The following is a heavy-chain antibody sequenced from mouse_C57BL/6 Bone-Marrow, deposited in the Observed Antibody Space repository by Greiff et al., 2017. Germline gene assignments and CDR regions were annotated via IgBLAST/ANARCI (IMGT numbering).Heavy chain of an antibody. CDR2: IYPGSGST. D-gene: IGHD2-3*01. V-gene: IGHV1-55*01. CDR1: GYTFTSYW. CDR3: ARVDDGYGYFDY. J-gene: IGHJ2*01. Sequence: QVQLQQPGAELVKPGASVKMSCKASGYTFTSYWITWVKQRPGQGLAWIGDIYPGSGSTNYNEKFKSKATLTVDTSSSTAYMQLSSLTSEDSAVYYCARVDDGYGYFDYWGQGTTLTVSS.